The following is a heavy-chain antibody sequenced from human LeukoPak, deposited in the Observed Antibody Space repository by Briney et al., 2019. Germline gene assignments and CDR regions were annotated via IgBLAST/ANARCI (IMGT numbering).Heavy chain of an antibody. CDR2: IRGKAYGGTT. CDR3: TRGRVTMIRGVIAYFDY. J-gene: IGHJ4*02. CDR1: GFTVGDYA. D-gene: IGHD3-10*01. Sequence: PGGSLRLSCTASGFTVGDYAMSWVRQAPGKGLEWVGFIRGKAYGGTTEYAASVKGRFTISRDDSKSIAYLQMNSLKTEDTAVYYCTRGRVTMIRGVIAYFDYWGQGTLVTVSS. V-gene: IGHV3-49*04.